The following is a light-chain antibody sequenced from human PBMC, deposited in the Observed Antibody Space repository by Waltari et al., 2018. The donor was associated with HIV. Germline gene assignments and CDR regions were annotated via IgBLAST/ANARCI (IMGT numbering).Light chain of an antibody. CDR1: RGIRNY. CDR2: GAS. CDR3: QKYDSAPPFT. V-gene: IGKV1-27*01. J-gene: IGKJ3*01. Sequence: DIQMTQSPSSLSASVGDRFTITCRASRGIRNYLAWYQQKPGKVPELLIYGASNLQSGVPSRFSGSGSGTDFTLIISSLQPEDVATYYCQKYDSAPPFTFGPGTKVDIK.